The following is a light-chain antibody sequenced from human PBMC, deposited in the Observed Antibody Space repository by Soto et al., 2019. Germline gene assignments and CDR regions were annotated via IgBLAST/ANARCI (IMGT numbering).Light chain of an antibody. CDR2: RAS. CDR1: QSLSDN. V-gene: IGKV3-15*01. CDR3: QKYGNWPKST. Sequence: IVMTQSPDILAVSPGETVTLSCRASQSLSDNLAWYQQKPGQAPRLLIFRASSRASGVPARFSGGGSGTQFNLTTSTLPSEDFAVYYCQKYGNWPKSTFGQGTKV. J-gene: IGKJ1*01.